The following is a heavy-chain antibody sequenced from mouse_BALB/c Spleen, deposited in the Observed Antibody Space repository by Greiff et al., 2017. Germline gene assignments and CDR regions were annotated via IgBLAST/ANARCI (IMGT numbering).Heavy chain of an antibody. CDR1: GYTFTSYW. J-gene: IGHJ1*01. D-gene: IGHD2-2*01. CDR3: ARDYGYDGGYFDV. V-gene: IGHV1-7*01. CDR2: INPSTGYT. Sequence: QVQLKQSGAELAKPGASVKMSCKASGYTFTSYWMHWVKQRPGQGLEWIGYINPSTGYTEYNQKFKDKATLTADKSSSTAYMQLSSLTSEDSAVYYCARDYGYDGGYFDVWGAGTTVTVSS.